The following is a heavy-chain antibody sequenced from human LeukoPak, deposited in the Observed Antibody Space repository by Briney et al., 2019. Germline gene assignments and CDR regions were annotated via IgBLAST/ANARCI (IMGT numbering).Heavy chain of an antibody. CDR3: ARLLRSEIDI. J-gene: IGHJ3*02. V-gene: IGHV3-53*04. CDR2: IYSGGST. CDR1: GFTVSSNY. D-gene: IGHD5-12*01. Sequence: PGGSLRLSCAASGFTVSSNYMSWVRQAPGKGLEWVSVIYSGGSTYYADSVKGRFTISRHNSKNTLYLRMNSLRAEDTAVYYCARLLRSEIDIWGQGTMVTVSS.